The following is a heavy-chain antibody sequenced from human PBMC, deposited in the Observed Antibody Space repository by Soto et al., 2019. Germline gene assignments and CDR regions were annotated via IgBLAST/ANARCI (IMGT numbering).Heavy chain of an antibody. CDR1: GFTFSSYE. CDR2: ISSSGSTI. CDR3: ARVQAYCSSTSCLGYGMDV. Sequence: GGSLRLSCAASGFTFSSYEMNWVRQAPGKGLEWVSYISSSGSTIYYADSVKGRITISRDNAKNSLYLQMNSLRAEDTAVYYCARVQAYCSSTSCLGYGMDVWGQGTTVTVSS. V-gene: IGHV3-48*03. J-gene: IGHJ6*02. D-gene: IGHD2-2*01.